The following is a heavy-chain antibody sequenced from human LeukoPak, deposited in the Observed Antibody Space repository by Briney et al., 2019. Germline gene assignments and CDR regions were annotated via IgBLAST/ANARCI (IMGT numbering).Heavy chain of an antibody. CDR2: TRNKVNSHST. D-gene: IGHD1-26*01. CDR3: ASSRVGGVFDH. CDR1: GFTFSDHH. J-gene: IGHJ4*02. Sequence: GGSLRLSCAASGFTFSDHHMDWVRQAPGKGLEWAGRTRNKVNSHSTEYAASVKGRFTISRDDSKNLLYVQMSNLKMEDTAVYYCASSRVGGVFDHWGQGILVTVSP. V-gene: IGHV3-72*01.